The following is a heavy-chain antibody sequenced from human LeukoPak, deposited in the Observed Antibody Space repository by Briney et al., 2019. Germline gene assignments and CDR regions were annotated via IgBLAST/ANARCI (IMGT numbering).Heavy chain of an antibody. CDR3: AKVDPPIIAGARGDAFEI. V-gene: IGHV1-18*01. CDR1: GYRFTNFG. Sequence: ASVKVSCKASGYRFTNFGITWVRQAPGQGLEWMGWTTPYDDNPEYGKKFQGRVTMTTDTSTATAYLEVSSLRHDDTAVYYCAKVDPPIIAGARGDAFEIWGQGTLVTVSS. CDR2: TTPYDDNP. J-gene: IGHJ3*02. D-gene: IGHD1-26*01.